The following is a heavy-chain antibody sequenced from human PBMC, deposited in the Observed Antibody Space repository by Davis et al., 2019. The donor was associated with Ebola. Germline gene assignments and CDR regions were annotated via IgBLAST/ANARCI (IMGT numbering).Heavy chain of an antibody. J-gene: IGHJ6*02. CDR3: ATGRYCSGGVCNRGLDYYYYGMDV. Sequence: ASVKVSCKVSGYTLTEFSIHWVRQAPGKGLEWMGSFDPEDGETIYAQKVQGRVTMTADTSTGTVYMELSSLRSEDTAVYYCATGRYCSGGVCNRGLDYYYYGMDVWGQGTTVTVSS. V-gene: IGHV1-24*01. CDR2: FDPEDGET. CDR1: GYTLTEFS. D-gene: IGHD2-8*02.